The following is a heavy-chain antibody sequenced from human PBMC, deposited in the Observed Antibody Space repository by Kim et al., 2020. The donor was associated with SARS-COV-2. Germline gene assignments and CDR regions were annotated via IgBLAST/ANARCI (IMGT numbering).Heavy chain of an antibody. Sequence: GGSLRLSCAASGFTFSSYAMHWVRQAPGKGLEWVAVISYDGSNKYYADSVKGRFTISRDNSKNTLYLQMNSLRAEDTAVYYCARGLPLIDYWGQGTLVTVSS. CDR2: ISYDGSNK. CDR3: ARGLPLIDY. V-gene: IGHV3-30-3*01. D-gene: IGHD3-16*02. J-gene: IGHJ4*02. CDR1: GFTFSSYA.